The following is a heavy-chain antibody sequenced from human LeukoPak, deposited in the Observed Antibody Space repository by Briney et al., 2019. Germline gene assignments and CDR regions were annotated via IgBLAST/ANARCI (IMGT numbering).Heavy chain of an antibody. D-gene: IGHD3-10*01. CDR3: ARARYGSGGYFFDF. CDR2: ISYDESNK. CDR1: GFTFSSYT. V-gene: IGHV3-30-3*01. J-gene: IGHJ4*02. Sequence: PGRSLRLSCAASGFTFSSYTMHWVRQAPGKGLEWVAVISYDESNKYYADSVKGRFTISRDNAKNSLYLQMNSLRGEDTAVYYCARARYGSGGYFFDFWGQGTLVTVSS.